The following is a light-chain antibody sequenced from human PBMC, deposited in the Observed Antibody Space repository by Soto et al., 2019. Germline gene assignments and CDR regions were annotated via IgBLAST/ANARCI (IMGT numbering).Light chain of an antibody. V-gene: IGLV2-14*01. CDR2: EVT. J-gene: IGLJ1*01. CDR3: MSYTGSADRV. CDR1: SSDVGGYDY. Sequence: QSVLTQPASVSGSPGQSITISCPGTSSDVGGYDYVSWYQQHPGKAPKRMIYEVTNRPSGVSNRFSGSRSGNTASLTISGLQAEDEADYYCMSYTGSADRVFGTGTKVTVL.